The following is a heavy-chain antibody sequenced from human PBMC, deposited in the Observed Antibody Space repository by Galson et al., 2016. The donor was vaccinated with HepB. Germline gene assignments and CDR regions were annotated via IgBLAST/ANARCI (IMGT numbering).Heavy chain of an antibody. CDR3: ARRGFGYYDSSGSYYREAFDI. D-gene: IGHD3-22*01. CDR2: IYPGHSDT. V-gene: IGHV5-51*01. CDR1: GYSFTSYW. J-gene: IGHJ3*02. Sequence: QSGAEVKKPGESLKISCKGSGYSFTSYWIGWVRQMPGKGLEWMGIIYPGHSDTRYSPSFHGQVTLSADKSISTAYLQWSSLKASDTAMYYCARRGFGYYDSSGSYYREAFDIWGQGTMVTVSS.